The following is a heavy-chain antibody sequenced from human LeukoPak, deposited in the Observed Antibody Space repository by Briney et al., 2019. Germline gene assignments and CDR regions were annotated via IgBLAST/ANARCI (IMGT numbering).Heavy chain of an antibody. CDR2: INHSGRT. J-gene: IGHJ4*02. V-gene: IGHV4-39*07. CDR3: ARVTRRSDMSYFASGTYYRDLPRAYYFDY. D-gene: IGHD3-10*01. CDR1: GGSISSSNYY. Sequence: SETLSLTCTVSGGSISSSNYYWSWIRQPPGKGLEWIGEINHSGRTNYNPSLKSRVTMSLDTSKNQFSLKLSSVTAADTAVYYCARVTRRSDMSYFASGTYYRDLPRAYYFDYWGQGTLVTVSS.